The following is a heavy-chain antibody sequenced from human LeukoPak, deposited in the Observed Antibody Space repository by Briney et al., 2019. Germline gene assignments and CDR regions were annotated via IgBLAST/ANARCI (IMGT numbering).Heavy chain of an antibody. CDR3: ARLPYYYDSSGYPRLGAFDI. CDR1: GGSFSGYY. J-gene: IGHJ3*02. V-gene: IGHV4-34*01. CDR2: IYHSGST. D-gene: IGHD3-22*01. Sequence: SETLSLTCAVYGGSFSGYYWGWIRQPPGKGLEWIGSIYHSGSTYYNPSLKSRVTISVDTSKNQFSLKLSSVTAADTAVYYCARLPYYYDSSGYPRLGAFDIWGQGTMVTVSS.